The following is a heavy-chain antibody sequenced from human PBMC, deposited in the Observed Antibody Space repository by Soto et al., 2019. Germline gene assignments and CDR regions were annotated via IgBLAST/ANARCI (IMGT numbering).Heavy chain of an antibody. CDR2: IDPSDSYT. CDR3: ARLYYDSSYVDY. CDR1: GYSFTSYR. D-gene: IGHD3-22*01. V-gene: IGHV5-10-1*01. Sequence: GESLKISCQGSGYSFTSYRISWVRQMPGKGLEWMGRIDPSDSYTNYSPSFQGHVTISADKSISTAYLQWSSLKASDTAMYYCARLYYDSSYVDYWGQGTLVTVSS. J-gene: IGHJ4*02.